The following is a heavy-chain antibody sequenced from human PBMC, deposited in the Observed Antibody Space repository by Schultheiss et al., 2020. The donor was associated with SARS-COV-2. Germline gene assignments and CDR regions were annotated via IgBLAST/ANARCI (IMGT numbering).Heavy chain of an antibody. V-gene: IGHV4-30-2*01. CDR2: IYHSGST. D-gene: IGHD3-10*01. J-gene: IGHJ6*02. CDR3: ARDLQDSGSYYKSGREISYYYYGMDV. Sequence: SETLSLTCAVSGYSISSGGYSWSWIRQPPGKGLEWIGYIYHSGSTYYNPSLKSRVTISVDTSKNQFSLKLSSVTVADTAVYYCARDLQDSGSYYKSGREISYYYYGMDVWGQGTTVTVSS. CDR1: GYSISSGGYS.